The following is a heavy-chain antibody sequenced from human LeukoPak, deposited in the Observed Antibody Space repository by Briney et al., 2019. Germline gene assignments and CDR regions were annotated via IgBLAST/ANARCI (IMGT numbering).Heavy chain of an antibody. Sequence: SETLSLTCTVSGGSISSGGYYWSWIRQHPGKGLEWIGYIYHSGSTYYNPSLKSRVTISVDRSKNQFSLKLSSVTAADTAVYYCARALAARGSTRWFDPWGQGTLVTVSS. CDR1: GGSISSGGYY. V-gene: IGHV4-31*03. CDR3: ARALAARGSTRWFDP. D-gene: IGHD2-15*01. CDR2: IYHSGST. J-gene: IGHJ5*02.